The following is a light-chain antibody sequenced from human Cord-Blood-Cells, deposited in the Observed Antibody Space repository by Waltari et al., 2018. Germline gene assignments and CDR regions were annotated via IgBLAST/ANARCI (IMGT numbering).Light chain of an antibody. J-gene: IGKJ2*01. CDR2: DAS. CDR3: QQYDNLPYT. V-gene: IGKV1-33*01. CDR1: QDISNY. Sequence: DIQMTQSPSSLSASVGDCVTITCQASQDISNYLNWYQQKPGKAPKLLIYDASNLETGVPSRFSGSGSGTDFTFTISSLQPEDIATYYCQQYDNLPYTFGQGTKLEIK.